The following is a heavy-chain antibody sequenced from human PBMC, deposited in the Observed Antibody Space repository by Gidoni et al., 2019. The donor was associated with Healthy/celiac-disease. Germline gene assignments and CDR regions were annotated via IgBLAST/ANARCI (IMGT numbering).Heavy chain of an antibody. CDR1: GGSIRSSSYY. CDR2: LYSSGST. D-gene: IGHD3-9*01. Sequence: QLQLQESGPGLVTPSATLSLTCTVSGGSIRSSSYYWGWLRQPTGKGLELIVSLYSSGSTYYNPSLKSRVTISVDTSKNQFSLKLSSVTAADTAVYYCARQDYDMLTGYYLVYYFDYWGQGTLVTVSS. CDR3: ARQDYDMLTGYYLVYYFDY. V-gene: IGHV4-39*01. J-gene: IGHJ4*02.